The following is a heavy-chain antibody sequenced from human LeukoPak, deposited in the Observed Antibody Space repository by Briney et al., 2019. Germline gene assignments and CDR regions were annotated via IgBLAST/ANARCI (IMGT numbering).Heavy chain of an antibody. CDR2: IKQDGSEK. J-gene: IGHJ4*02. CDR1: GFTFSSYW. CDR3: ARADYDFWSGYCYYFDY. V-gene: IGHV3-7*01. D-gene: IGHD3-3*01. Sequence: GGSLRLSCAASGFTFSSYWMTWVRQAPGKGLEWVANIKQDGSEKYYVDSVKGRFTISRDNAKNSLYLQMNSLRAEDTAVYYCARADYDFWSGYCYYFDYWGQGTLVTVSS.